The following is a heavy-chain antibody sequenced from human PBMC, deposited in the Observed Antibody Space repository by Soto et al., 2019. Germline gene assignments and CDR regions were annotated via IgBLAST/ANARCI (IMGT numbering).Heavy chain of an antibody. CDR2: IYYSGST. CDR3: ARGLYDSSGYYSSPFDY. J-gene: IGHJ4*02. D-gene: IGHD3-22*01. V-gene: IGHV4-59*01. CDR1: GGSISSYY. Sequence: SETLSLTCSVSGGSISSYYWNWIRQPPGKGLEWIGYIYYSGSTNYNPSLESRVTISVDTSKNQFSLKLSSVTAADTAVYYCARGLYDSSGYYSSPFDYWGQGTLVTVSS.